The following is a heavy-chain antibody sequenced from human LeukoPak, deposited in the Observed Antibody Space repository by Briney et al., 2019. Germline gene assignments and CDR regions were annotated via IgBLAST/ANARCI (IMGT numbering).Heavy chain of an antibody. Sequence: GASVKVSCKASGYTFTSYGISWVRQAPGQGLEWMGWISAYNGNTHYAQKLQGRVTMTTDTSTSTAYMELRSLRSDDTAVYYCARDVEIYYGSGSPTQYYYYYGMDVWGQGTTVTVSS. CDR2: ISAYNGNT. V-gene: IGHV1-18*01. CDR1: GYTFTSYG. CDR3: ARDVEIYYGSGSPTQYYYYYGMDV. J-gene: IGHJ6*02. D-gene: IGHD3-10*01.